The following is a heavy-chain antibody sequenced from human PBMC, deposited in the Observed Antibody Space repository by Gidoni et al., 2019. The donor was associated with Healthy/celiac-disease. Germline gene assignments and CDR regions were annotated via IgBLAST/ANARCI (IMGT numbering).Heavy chain of an antibody. CDR1: GWSFSGYY. CDR2: INHSGST. V-gene: IGHV4-34*01. J-gene: IGHJ4*02. CDR3: ARGRTYYYGSGSYSLDY. D-gene: IGHD3-10*01. Sequence: QVQLQQWGAGLLKPSETLSLTCAVSGWSFSGYYWSWIRQPPGKGLEWIGEINHSGSTNYNPSLKSRVTISVDTSKNQFSLKLSSVTAADTAVYYCARGRTYYYGSGSYSLDYWGQGTLVTVSS.